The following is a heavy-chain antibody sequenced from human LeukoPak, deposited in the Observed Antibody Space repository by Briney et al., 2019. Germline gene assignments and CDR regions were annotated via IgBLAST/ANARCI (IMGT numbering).Heavy chain of an antibody. Sequence: PGGSLRLSCAASGFTFSSYGMHWVRQAPGKGLEWVAVISSDGGTTYYADSVRGRFTVSRDNSRNTLYLQMNSLRAEDTAVYYCAKEGAAAAKYAFDIWGQGTMVTVSS. D-gene: IGHD6-13*01. J-gene: IGHJ3*02. V-gene: IGHV3-30*18. CDR2: ISSDGGTT. CDR3: AKEGAAAAKYAFDI. CDR1: GFTFSSYG.